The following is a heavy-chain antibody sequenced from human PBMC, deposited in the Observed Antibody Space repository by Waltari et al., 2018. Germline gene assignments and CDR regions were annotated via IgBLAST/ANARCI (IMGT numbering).Heavy chain of an antibody. CDR3: AAARWDCSGGSCSDAFDI. D-gene: IGHD2-15*01. J-gene: IGHJ3*02. V-gene: IGHV4-38-2*01. CDR2: IYHSGST. Sequence: VQLQESGPGLVKPSETLSLTCAVSGSSFSSVYYWGSIRQPPGKGLEWIGSIYHSGSTYYNPSLKSRVTISVDTSKNQFSLKLSSVTAADTAVYYCAAARWDCSGGSCSDAFDIWGQGTMVTVSS. CDR1: GSSFSSVYY.